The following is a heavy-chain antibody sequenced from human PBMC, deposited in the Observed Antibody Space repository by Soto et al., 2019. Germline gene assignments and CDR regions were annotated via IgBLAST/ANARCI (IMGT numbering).Heavy chain of an antibody. Sequence: SLRLSCAASGFTFSSYSMNWVRQAPGKGLEWVSYISSSRSTICYADSVKGRFTISRDNAKNSLYLQMNSLRAEDTAVYYCARDCPGSSTTCYGNEWFDSWGQGTLVNVSS. V-gene: IGHV3-48*01. D-gene: IGHD2-2*01. CDR3: ARDCPGSSTTCYGNEWFDS. CDR1: GFTFSSYS. CDR2: ISSSRSTI. J-gene: IGHJ5*01.